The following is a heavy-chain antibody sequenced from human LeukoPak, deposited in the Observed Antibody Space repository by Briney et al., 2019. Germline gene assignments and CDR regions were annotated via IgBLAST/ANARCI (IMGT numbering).Heavy chain of an antibody. CDR3: ARDAAWPPQDFDC. J-gene: IGHJ4*02. CDR2: ISRGSSAI. CDR1: GFTFSTCS. V-gene: IGHV3-48*01. Sequence: GGSLRLSCAASGFTFSTCSMAWVRQAPGKGLELVSYISRGSSAIYYADSVKGRFTISRDNARNSLSLQMNSLRVDDTAVYYCARDAAWPPQDFDCWGQGTLVTVSS. D-gene: IGHD2-15*01.